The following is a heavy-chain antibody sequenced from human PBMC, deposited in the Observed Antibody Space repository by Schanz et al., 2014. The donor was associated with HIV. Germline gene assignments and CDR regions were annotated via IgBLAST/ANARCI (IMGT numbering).Heavy chain of an antibody. D-gene: IGHD6-13*01. V-gene: IGHV4-34*01. J-gene: IGHJ4*02. CDR2: INHSGGT. CDR1: GGSFRSYY. CDR3: ARDSAMDYFDY. Sequence: QVQLQQWGAGLLKPSETLSLTCGVYGGSFRSYYWSWIRQPPGKGLEWVGQINHSGGTNYNPSLKSRVTISVDTSKNQFSLNLSSVTGADTAVYYCARDSAMDYFDYWGQGTLVTVSS.